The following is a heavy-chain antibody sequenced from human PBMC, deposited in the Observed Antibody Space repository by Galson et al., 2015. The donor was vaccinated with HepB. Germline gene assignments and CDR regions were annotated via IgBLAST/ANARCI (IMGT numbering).Heavy chain of an antibody. V-gene: IGHV1-69*06. CDR2: IIPISGTA. Sequence: SVKVSCKASGGTFSSYAISWVRQAPGQGLEWMGGIIPISGTANYAQKFQGRVTITADKSTSTAYMELSSLRSEDTAVYYCASRGVVPAAMMDYYGMDVWGQGTTVTVSS. D-gene: IGHD2-2*01. J-gene: IGHJ6*02. CDR1: GGTFSSYA. CDR3: ASRGVVPAAMMDYYGMDV.